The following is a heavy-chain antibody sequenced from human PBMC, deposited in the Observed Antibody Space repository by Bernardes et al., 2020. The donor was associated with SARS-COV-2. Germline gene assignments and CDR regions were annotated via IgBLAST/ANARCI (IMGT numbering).Heavy chain of an antibody. V-gene: IGHV4-34*01. Sequence: SETLSLTCAVYGGSFSGYYWSWIRPPPGKGLEWIGEINHSGSTNYNPSLKSRVTISGDTSKNQFSLKLSSVTAADTAVYYCARLGLGDIVVVVAARGMDVWGQGTTVTVSS. CDR2: INHSGST. J-gene: IGHJ6*02. CDR3: ARLGLGDIVVVVAARGMDV. D-gene: IGHD2-15*01. CDR1: GGSFSGYY.